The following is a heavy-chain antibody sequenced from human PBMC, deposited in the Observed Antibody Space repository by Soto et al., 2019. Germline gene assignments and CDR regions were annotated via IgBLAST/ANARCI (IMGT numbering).Heavy chain of an antibody. CDR3: ASQYSSSWYYFDY. Sequence: SETLSLTCAVYGGSFSGYYWSWIRQPPGKGLGWIGEINHSGSTNYNPSLKSRVTISVDTSKNQFSLKLSSVTAADTAVYYCASQYSSSWYYFDYWGQGTLVTVSS. CDR2: INHSGST. J-gene: IGHJ4*02. D-gene: IGHD6-13*01. CDR1: GGSFSGYY. V-gene: IGHV4-34*01.